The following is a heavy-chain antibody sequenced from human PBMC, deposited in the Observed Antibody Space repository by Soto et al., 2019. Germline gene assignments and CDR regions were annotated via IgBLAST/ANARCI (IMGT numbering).Heavy chain of an antibody. CDR2: IYYRGNT. CDR1: GGSISSSSYY. J-gene: IGHJ4*02. Sequence: QLQLQESGPGLVKPSETLSLTCTVSGGSISSSSYYWGWIRQPPGKGLEWIGSIYYRGNTYYNPSLKSRVAISVITSKNQFSLKLSSVTAVDTAVYYCAREGGGYFSGGSCQVDYWGQGTLVTVSS. CDR3: AREGGGYFSGGSCQVDY. D-gene: IGHD2-15*01. V-gene: IGHV4-39*02.